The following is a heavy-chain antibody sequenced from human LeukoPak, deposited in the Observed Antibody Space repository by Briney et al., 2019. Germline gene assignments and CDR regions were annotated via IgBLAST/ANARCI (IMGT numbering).Heavy chain of an antibody. CDR3: ATRSSHTSSWYVYLFWDY. Sequence: GGSLRLSCAASGFTFSNYWMTWVRQAPGKGGEWVANINQDGSEKNYVDSVRGRFTISRDNAKNSLYLQMNSLRAEDTAVYYCATRSSHTSSWYVYLFWDYWGQGALVTVSS. V-gene: IGHV3-7*01. CDR1: GFTFSNYW. J-gene: IGHJ4*02. D-gene: IGHD6-13*01. CDR2: INQDGSEK.